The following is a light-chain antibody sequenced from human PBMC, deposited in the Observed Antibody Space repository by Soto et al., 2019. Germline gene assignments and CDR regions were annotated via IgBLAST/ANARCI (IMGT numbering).Light chain of an antibody. CDR3: QQSYNMPS. CDR1: RNVIIY. V-gene: IGKV1-39*01. J-gene: IGKJ5*01. Sequence: EIPLTQSPSSLAASVGDRLTLPCRASRNVIIYLNWYQQKPGKGPTLLIHATSNLQIGVPSSFSGSGSGTEFTLTISSLEPEDFGTYYCQQSYNMPSFGQGTRLEI. CDR2: ATS.